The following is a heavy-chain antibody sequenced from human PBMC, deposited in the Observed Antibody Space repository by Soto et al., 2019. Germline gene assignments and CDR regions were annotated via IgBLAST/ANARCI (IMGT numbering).Heavy chain of an antibody. J-gene: IGHJ3*02. CDR2: IDPSDSYT. Sequence: PGESLKIPCKCSGYSFTSYWISWVRQMPGKGLEWMGRIDPSDSYTNYSPSFQGHVTISADKSISTAYLQWSSLKASDTAMYYCATYHGGSSGWYLPDAFDIWGQGTMVTVSS. CDR1: GYSFTSYW. D-gene: IGHD6-19*01. V-gene: IGHV5-10-1*01. CDR3: ATYHGGSSGWYLPDAFDI.